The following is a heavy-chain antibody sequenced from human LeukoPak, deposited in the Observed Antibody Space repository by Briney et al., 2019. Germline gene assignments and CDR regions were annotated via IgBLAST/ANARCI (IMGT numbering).Heavy chain of an antibody. J-gene: IGHJ4*02. Sequence: GASVKVSCKASGGTFSSCAISWVRQAPGQGLEWMGRIIPIFGIANYAQKFQGRVTITADKSTSTAYMELSSLRSDDTAVYYCARVDTVGYYFDYWGQGTLVTVSS. CDR2: IIPIFGIA. D-gene: IGHD5-18*01. CDR3: ARVDTVGYYFDY. CDR1: GGTFSSCA. V-gene: IGHV1-69*04.